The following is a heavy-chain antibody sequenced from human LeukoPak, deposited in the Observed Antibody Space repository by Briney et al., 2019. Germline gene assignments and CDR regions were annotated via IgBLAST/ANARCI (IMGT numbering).Heavy chain of an antibody. CDR2: ISYDGSNK. CDR1: GFTLSSYA. CDR3: AKDRTIFGVVQQYFQH. J-gene: IGHJ1*01. Sequence: GRSLRLSCAASGFTLSSYAMHWVRQAPGKGLEWVAVISYDGSNKYYADSVKGRFTISRDNSKNTLYLQTNSLRAEDTAVYYCAKDRTIFGVVQQYFQHWGQGTLVTVSS. V-gene: IGHV3-30*14. D-gene: IGHD3-3*01.